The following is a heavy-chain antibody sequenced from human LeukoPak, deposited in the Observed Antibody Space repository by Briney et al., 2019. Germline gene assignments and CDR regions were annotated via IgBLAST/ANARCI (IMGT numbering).Heavy chain of an antibody. CDR2: IYYSGST. J-gene: IGHJ4*02. CDR3: AREDLYYYDSSGYLYPYYFDY. D-gene: IGHD3-22*01. CDR1: GGFISSYY. Sequence: SETLSLTCTVSGGFISSYYWSWIRQPPRKGLEWIGYIYYSGSTNYNPSLKSRVTISVDTSKNQFSLKLSSVTAADTAVYYCAREDLYYYDSSGYLYPYYFDYWGQGTLVTVSS. V-gene: IGHV4-59*12.